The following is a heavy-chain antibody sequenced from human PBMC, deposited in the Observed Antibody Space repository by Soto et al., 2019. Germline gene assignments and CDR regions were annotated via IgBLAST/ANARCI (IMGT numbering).Heavy chain of an antibody. CDR2: IKSKSDDETT. V-gene: IGHV3-15*01. D-gene: IGHD2-21*01. J-gene: IGHJ3*02. Sequence: GGSLRLSCAASGFTFSNAWMSWVRQAPGKGLEWVGRIKSKSDDETTDYAAHVKGRVTISRDESKNTLYLQMNRLKTEDTAVYYSNTAHRLTIEAFDIWGQGTMVTVSS. CDR3: NTAHRLTIEAFDI. CDR1: GFTFSNAW.